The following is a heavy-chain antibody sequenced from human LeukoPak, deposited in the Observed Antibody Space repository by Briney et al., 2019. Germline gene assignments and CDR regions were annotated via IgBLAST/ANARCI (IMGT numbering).Heavy chain of an antibody. J-gene: IGHJ6*02. Sequence: GGSLRLSCAASGFTFSSYSMNWVRQAPGKGLEWVSSISSSSSYIYYADSVKGRFTISRDNAKNSLYLQMNSLRAEDTAVYYCARGPGYCSSTSCFSAYYYYGMDVWGQGTTVTVSS. D-gene: IGHD2-2*01. CDR3: ARGPGYCSSTSCFSAYYYYGMDV. CDR1: GFTFSSYS. V-gene: IGHV3-21*01. CDR2: ISSSSSYI.